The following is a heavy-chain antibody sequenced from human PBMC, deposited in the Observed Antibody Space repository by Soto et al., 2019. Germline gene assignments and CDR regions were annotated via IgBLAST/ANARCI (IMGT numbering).Heavy chain of an antibody. CDR1: GGTFSSYA. V-gene: IGHV1-69*06. J-gene: IGHJ3*02. CDR2: IIPIFGTA. D-gene: IGHD2-2*02. CDR3: ARAWDIVVVPAAILSGAFDI. Sequence: SVKVSCKASGGTFSSYAISWVRQAPGQGLEWMGGIIPIFGTANYAQKFQGRVTITADKSTSTSYMELSSLRSEDTAVYYCARAWDIVVVPAAILSGAFDIWGQGTMVTVSS.